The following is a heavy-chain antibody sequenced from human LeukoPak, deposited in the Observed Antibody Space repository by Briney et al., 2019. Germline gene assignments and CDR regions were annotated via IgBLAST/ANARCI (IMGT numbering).Heavy chain of an antibody. D-gene: IGHD5-24*01. J-gene: IGHJ3*02. CDR1: GYTFTSYY. Sequence: GASVKVSCKASGYTFTSYYMHWVRQAPGQGLEWMGIINPSGGSTSYAQKFQGRVTMTRDTSTSTVYMELSSLRSEDTAVYYCAISYAEMATIPGAFDIWGQGTMVTVSS. V-gene: IGHV1-46*01. CDR2: INPSGGST. CDR3: AISYAEMATIPGAFDI.